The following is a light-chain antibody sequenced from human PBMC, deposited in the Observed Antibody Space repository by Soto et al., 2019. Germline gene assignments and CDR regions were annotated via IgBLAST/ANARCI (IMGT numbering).Light chain of an antibody. J-gene: IGKJ4*01. CDR1: QSVTSSY. CDR3: QQYGSSPLT. V-gene: IGKV3-20*01. CDR2: DAS. Sequence: EIVLTQSPGTLSLSPGERVTLSCRASQSVTSSYLAWYQQKPGQAPRLLIYDASSRATGIPDRFSGSGSGTDFTLTISRLEPEDFPVYYCQQYGSSPLTFGGGTKVEIK.